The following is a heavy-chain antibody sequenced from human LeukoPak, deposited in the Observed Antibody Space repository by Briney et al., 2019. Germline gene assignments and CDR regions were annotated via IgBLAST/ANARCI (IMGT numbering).Heavy chain of an antibody. CDR2: IYYSGST. CDR1: GGSISSYY. J-gene: IGHJ4*02. D-gene: IGHD2-2*01. CDR3: ARGIASSTSDFDH. Sequence: SETLSLTCSVSGGSISSYYWSWIRQPPGKGLEWIGYIYYSGSTNYNPSLKSRVSISVDTSKNQFSLKLSSVTAADTAVYYCARGIASSTSDFDHWGQGTLVTVSS. V-gene: IGHV4-59*01.